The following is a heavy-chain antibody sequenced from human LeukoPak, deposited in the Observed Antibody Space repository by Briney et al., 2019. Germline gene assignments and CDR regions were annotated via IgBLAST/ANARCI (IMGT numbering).Heavy chain of an antibody. CDR3: ARGTTKPTKYDFWSGYYISDY. V-gene: IGHV3-74*01. J-gene: IGHJ4*02. Sequence: GGSLRLSCAASGFTFSSYWMHWVRQAPGKGLVWVSRINSDGSSTSYADSVKGRFTISRDNAKNTLYLQMNSLRAEDTAVYYCARGTTKPTKYDFWSGYYISDYWGQGTLVTVSS. D-gene: IGHD3-3*01. CDR2: INSDGSST. CDR1: GFTFSSYW.